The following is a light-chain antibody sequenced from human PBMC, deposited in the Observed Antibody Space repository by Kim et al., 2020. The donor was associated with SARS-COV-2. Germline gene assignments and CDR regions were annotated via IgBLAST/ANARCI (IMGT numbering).Light chain of an antibody. CDR3: QQYYSTPHT. CDR2: WAS. Sequence: ATINCKSSQSVLYSSNNKSYLAWYQQKPGQPPKLLIYWASTRESGVPDRFSGSGSGTDFTLTISSLQAEDVAVYYCQQYYSTPHTFGGGTKVDIK. J-gene: IGKJ4*01. CDR1: QSVLYSSNNKSY. V-gene: IGKV4-1*01.